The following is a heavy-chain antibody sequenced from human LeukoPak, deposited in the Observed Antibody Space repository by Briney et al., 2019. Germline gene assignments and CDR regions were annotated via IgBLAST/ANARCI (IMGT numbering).Heavy chain of an antibody. D-gene: IGHD1-26*01. Sequence: RASVKVSCKASGGTFSSYAISWVRQAPGQGLEWMGGIIPIFGTANYAQKFQGRVTITADKSTSTAYMELSSLRSEDTAVYYCASAISGPTGIYFDDWGQGTLVTVSS. CDR3: ASAISGPTGIYFDD. J-gene: IGHJ4*02. V-gene: IGHV1-69*06. CDR1: GGTFSSYA. CDR2: IIPIFGTA.